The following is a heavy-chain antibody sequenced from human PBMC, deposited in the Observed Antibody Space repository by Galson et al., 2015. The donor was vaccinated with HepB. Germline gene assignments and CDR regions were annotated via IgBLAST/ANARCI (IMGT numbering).Heavy chain of an antibody. D-gene: IGHD4-17*01. V-gene: IGHV3-30*02. Sequence: SLRLSCAASGFTFSSYGMHWVRQAPGKGLEWVALIRYDGSNKYYADSVKGRFTISRDNSKNTLYLQMSSLRADDTAVYYCVKDQTRYGDHSDYFDYWGQGTLVTVSS. CDR2: IRYDGSNK. CDR3: VKDQTRYGDHSDYFDY. CDR1: GFTFSSYG. J-gene: IGHJ4*02.